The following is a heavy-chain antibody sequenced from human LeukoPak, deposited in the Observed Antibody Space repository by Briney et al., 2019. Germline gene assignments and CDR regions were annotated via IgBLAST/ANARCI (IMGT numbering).Heavy chain of an antibody. Sequence: NPSETLSLTCAVYGGSFSGYYWSWIRQPPGKGLEWIGEINHSGSTNYNPSLKSRVTISVDTSKNQFSLKLSSVTAADTAVYYCATPSGSYHYYYGMDVWGQGTTVTVSS. CDR2: INHSGST. CDR1: GGSFSGYY. J-gene: IGHJ6*02. CDR3: ATPSGSYHYYYGMDV. D-gene: IGHD1-26*01. V-gene: IGHV4-34*01.